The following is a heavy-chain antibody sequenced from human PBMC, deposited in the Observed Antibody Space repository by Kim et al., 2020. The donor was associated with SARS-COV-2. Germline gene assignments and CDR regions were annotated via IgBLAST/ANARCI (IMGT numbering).Heavy chain of an antibody. V-gene: IGHV4-34*01. CDR2: INHSGST. CDR3: ASLGYNWNDGGIFDY. D-gene: IGHD1-1*01. Sequence: SETLSLTCAVYGGSFSGYYWSWIRQPPGKGLEWIGEINHSGSTNYNPSLKSRVTISADTSKNQFSLKLSSVTAADTAVYYCASLGYNWNDGGIFDYWGQGTLVTISS. CDR1: GGSFSGYY. J-gene: IGHJ4*02.